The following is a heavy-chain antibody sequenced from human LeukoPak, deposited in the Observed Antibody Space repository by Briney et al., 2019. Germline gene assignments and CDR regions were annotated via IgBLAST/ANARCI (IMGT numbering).Heavy chain of an antibody. CDR2: IIPIFGTA. J-gene: IGHJ3*02. CDR1: GGTFSSYA. D-gene: IGHD3-3*01. V-gene: IGHV1-69*13. CDR3: ARSVWSGYYDAFDI. Sequence: GASVKVSCKASGGTFSSYAITWVRQAPGQGLEWMGGIIPIFGTANYAQKFQGRVTITADESTSTAYMELSSLRSEDTAVYYCARSVWSGYYDAFDIWGQGTMVTVSS.